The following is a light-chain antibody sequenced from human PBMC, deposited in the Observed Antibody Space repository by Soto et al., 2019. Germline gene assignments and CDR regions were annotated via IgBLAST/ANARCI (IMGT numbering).Light chain of an antibody. CDR2: EVS. CDR3: NSYTSSSTYV. V-gene: IGLV2-18*02. Sequence: QSALTQPRSVSGSPGQSVTISCTGTSSDGGSYNRVSWYQQPPGTAPKLMIYEVSNRPSGVPDRFSGSKSGNTASLTISGLHAEDEADYYCNSYTSSSTYVFGTGTKVTVL. CDR1: SSDGGSYNR. J-gene: IGLJ1*01.